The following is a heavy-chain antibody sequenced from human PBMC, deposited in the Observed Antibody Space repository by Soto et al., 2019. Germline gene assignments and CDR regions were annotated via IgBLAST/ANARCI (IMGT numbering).Heavy chain of an antibody. D-gene: IGHD6-13*01. CDR1: GYTFTSYD. CDR3: ARGRFLAAAGPNWFDT. CDR2: MNPNSGNT. J-gene: IGHJ5*02. V-gene: IGHV1-8*01. Sequence: QVQLVQSGAEVKKPGASVKVSCKASGYTFTSYDINWVRQATGQGLEWMGWMNPNSGNTGYAQKFQGRVTMTRNTSISTAYMELSSLRSEDTAVYYCARGRFLAAAGPNWFDTWGQGTLVTVSS.